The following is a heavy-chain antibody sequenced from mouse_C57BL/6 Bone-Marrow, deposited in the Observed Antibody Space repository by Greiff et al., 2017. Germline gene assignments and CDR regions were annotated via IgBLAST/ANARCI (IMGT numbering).Heavy chain of an antibody. Sequence: QVQLRQPGAELVKPGASVKLSRKASGYTFTSYWMHWVKQRPGRGLEWIGRIDPNSGGTKYNEKFKSKATLTVDKPSSTAYMQLSSLTSEDSAVYYCAREEAYYSKYFDYWGQGTTLTVSS. J-gene: IGHJ2*01. CDR3: AREEAYYSKYFDY. CDR1: GYTFTSYW. V-gene: IGHV1-72*01. D-gene: IGHD2-5*01. CDR2: IDPNSGGT.